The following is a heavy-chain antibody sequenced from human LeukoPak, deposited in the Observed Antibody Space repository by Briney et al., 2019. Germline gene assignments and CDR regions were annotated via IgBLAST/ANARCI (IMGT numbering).Heavy chain of an antibody. V-gene: IGHV3-30-3*01. J-gene: IGHJ4*02. Sequence: PWGSLRLSCAASGFTFSSYAMHWVRQAPGNGLEWVAVISYDGSNKYYADSVKGRFTISRDNSKNTLYLQMNSLRAEDTAVYYCARAASLRSGWLDYWGQGTLVTVSS. CDR1: GFTFSSYA. D-gene: IGHD6-19*01. CDR3: ARAASLRSGWLDY. CDR2: ISYDGSNK.